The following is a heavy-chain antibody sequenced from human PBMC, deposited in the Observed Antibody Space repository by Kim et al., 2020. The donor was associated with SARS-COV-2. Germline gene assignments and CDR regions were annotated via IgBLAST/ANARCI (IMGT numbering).Heavy chain of an antibody. J-gene: IGHJ4*02. V-gene: IGHV1-3*01. CDR2: VYADNGNT. CDR3: ARNEDY. Sequence: ASVKVSCKASGYTFTDYAFHWVRQAPGQRLEWMGWVYADNGNTKYSQKFQGRVTITRDTSASTAYMELSSLRSEDTAVYYCARNEDYWGQGTLVTVSS. CDR1: GYTFTDYA.